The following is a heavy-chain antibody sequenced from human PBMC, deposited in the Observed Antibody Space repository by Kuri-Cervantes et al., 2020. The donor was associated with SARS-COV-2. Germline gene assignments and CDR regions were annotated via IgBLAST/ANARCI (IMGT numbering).Heavy chain of an antibody. J-gene: IGHJ5*02. V-gene: IGHV1-18*04. CDR3: ARPYCRGGSCYSGGWFDP. CDR2: ISAYNGNT. D-gene: IGHD2-15*01. Sequence: ASVKVSCKASGYTFTSYGISWVRPAPGQGLEWMGWISAYNGNTKSVQKFHGRVTITADKYTSTAYMELSSLTSEDTAVNYCARPYCRGGSCYSGGWFDPWGQGTLVTVFS. CDR1: GYTFTSYG.